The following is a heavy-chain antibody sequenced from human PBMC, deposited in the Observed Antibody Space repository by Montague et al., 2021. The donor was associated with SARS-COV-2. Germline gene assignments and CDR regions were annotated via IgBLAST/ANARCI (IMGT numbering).Heavy chain of an antibody. CDR3: AGTYYDFWGGFIHYYYMDV. CDR2: INYSGST. D-gene: IGHD3-3*01. Sequence: SETLSLTCTVSGGSISSYYWSWIRQPPGKGLEWIGYINYSGSTNYNPSLKSRVTISVDTSKNQFSLKLSSVTAADTAVYYCAGTYYDFWGGFIHYYYMDVWGKGTTVTVSS. CDR1: GGSISSYY. V-gene: IGHV4-59*01. J-gene: IGHJ6*03.